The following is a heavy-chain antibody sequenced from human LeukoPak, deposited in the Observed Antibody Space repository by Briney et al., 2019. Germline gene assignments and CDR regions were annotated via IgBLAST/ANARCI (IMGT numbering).Heavy chain of an antibody. CDR3: ARPYLDYYDSSGYPDY. CDR2: ISYDGSNK. Sequence: GGSLRLSCAASGFTFSSYGMHWVRQAPGKGLEWVAVISYDGSNKYYADSVKGRFTISRDNSKNTLYLQMNSLRAEDTAVYYCARPYLDYYDSSGYPDYWGQGTLVTVSS. V-gene: IGHV3-30*03. D-gene: IGHD3-22*01. CDR1: GFTFSSYG. J-gene: IGHJ4*02.